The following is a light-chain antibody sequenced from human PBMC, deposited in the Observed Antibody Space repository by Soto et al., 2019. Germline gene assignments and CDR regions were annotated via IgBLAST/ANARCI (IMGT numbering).Light chain of an antibody. J-gene: IGKJ5*01. Sequence: DIVMTQSPDSLAVSLGERATINCKSSESVLYSSNKKNYLAWYQQKPGQPPSLLIYSASTRESGVPDRFSGSGSGTDFTLTISRLEPEDFAVYYCQQYGISSITFGQGTRLEIK. CDR3: QQYGISSIT. V-gene: IGKV4-1*01. CDR1: ESVLYSSNKKNY. CDR2: SAS.